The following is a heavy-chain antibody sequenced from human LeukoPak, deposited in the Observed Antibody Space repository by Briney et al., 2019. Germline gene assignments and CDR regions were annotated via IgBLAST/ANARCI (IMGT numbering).Heavy chain of an antibody. CDR3: ARWAGAILTDH. D-gene: IGHD1-26*01. J-gene: IGHJ4*02. CDR2: ISSSGSSI. Sequence: AGGSLRLSCAASGFTFSDYYMSWIRQAPGKGLEWVSYISSSGSSISYADSVKGRFTISRDNAKNSLYLQMNSLRAEDTAVYYCARWAGAILTDHWGQGTLVTVSS. CDR1: GFTFSDYY. V-gene: IGHV3-11*04.